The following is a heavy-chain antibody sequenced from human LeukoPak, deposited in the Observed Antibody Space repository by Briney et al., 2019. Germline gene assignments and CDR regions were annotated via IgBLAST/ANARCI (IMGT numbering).Heavy chain of an antibody. CDR1: GYTFTGYY. D-gene: IGHD3-9*01. Sequence: ASVKVSCKASGYTFTGYYMHWVRQAPGQGLEWMGWINPNSGGTNYAQKFQGRVTMTRDTSISTAYMELSRLRSDDTAVYYCARDSGDYDILTGYYTYWGQGTLVTVSS. CDR2: INPNSGGT. V-gene: IGHV1-2*02. J-gene: IGHJ4*02. CDR3: ARDSGDYDILTGYYTY.